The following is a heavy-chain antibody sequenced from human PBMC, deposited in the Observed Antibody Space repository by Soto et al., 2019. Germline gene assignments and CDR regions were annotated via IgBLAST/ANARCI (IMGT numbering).Heavy chain of an antibody. CDR1: GFTLINYA. V-gene: IGHV3-23*01. Sequence: EVQLLESGGGLVQPGGSLRLSCAASGFTLINYAMIWVRQAPGKGLEWVSTISGGGDGTYYADSVKGHFTISRDNSKNTLYLQMNSLRAEDTAIYYCAKKGLGSLKTFCSNSDCHYAFDLCGQGTVVTVSS. D-gene: IGHD2-8*01. CDR2: ISGGGDGT. J-gene: IGHJ3*01. CDR3: AKKGLGSLKTFCSNSDCHYAFDL.